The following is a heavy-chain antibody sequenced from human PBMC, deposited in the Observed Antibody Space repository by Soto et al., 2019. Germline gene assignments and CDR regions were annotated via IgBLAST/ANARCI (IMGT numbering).Heavy chain of an antibody. CDR2: ISGSGGST. CDR3: AKDPKAPYYFDY. CDR1: GFTFSSYA. J-gene: IGHJ4*02. V-gene: IGHV3-23*01. Sequence: LRLSCAASGFTFSSYAMSWVRQAPGKGLEWVSAISGSGGSTYYADSVKGRFTISRDNSKNTLYLQMNSLRAEDTAVYYCAKDPKAPYYFDYWGQGTLVTVSS.